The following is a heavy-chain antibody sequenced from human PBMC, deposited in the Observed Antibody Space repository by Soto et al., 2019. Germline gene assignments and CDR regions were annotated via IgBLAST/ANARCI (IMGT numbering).Heavy chain of an antibody. Sequence: QVQLVQSGAEVQKPGASVKVSCKTYGYSSTSYGISWVRQAPGQGLEWMGWISPYNGNTYFAQDLQVRVTLTTDAFTSTVYMELRSLRSDDTAVYYCARHQSLDRNYYYGIDVRGQGTSVTVSS. CDR3: ARHQSLDRNYYYGIDV. CDR1: GYSSTSYG. D-gene: IGHD3-3*01. J-gene: IGHJ6*02. CDR2: ISPYNGNT. V-gene: IGHV1-18*01.